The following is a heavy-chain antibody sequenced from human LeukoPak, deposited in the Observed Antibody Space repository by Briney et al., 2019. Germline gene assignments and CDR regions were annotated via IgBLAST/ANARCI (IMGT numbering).Heavy chain of an antibody. Sequence: GGSLRLSCTASGFTFSTYGMHWVRQAPGKGLEWVTLISYDGSTKYYSDSVKGRFTLSRDNSKNTLYLQMNSLRAEDTAVYYCARDVGYARYGSGSYYHWGQGTLVTVSS. V-gene: IGHV3-30*03. CDR1: GFTFSTYG. J-gene: IGHJ5*02. CDR3: ARDVGYARYGSGSYYH. D-gene: IGHD3-10*01. CDR2: ISYDGSTK.